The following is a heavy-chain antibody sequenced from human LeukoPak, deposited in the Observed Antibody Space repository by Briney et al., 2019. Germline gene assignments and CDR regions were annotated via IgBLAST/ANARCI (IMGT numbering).Heavy chain of an antibody. Sequence: PSETLSLTCTVSGGSISSSSYYWGWIRQPPGKGLEWIGSIYYSGSTYYNPSLKSRVTISVDTSKNQFSLKLSSLTAADTAVYYCARERIAAVVVAATPWGFDPWGQGTLVTVSP. J-gene: IGHJ5*02. CDR1: GGSISSSSYY. D-gene: IGHD2-15*01. CDR2: IYYSGST. V-gene: IGHV4-39*07. CDR3: ARERIAAVVVAATPWGFDP.